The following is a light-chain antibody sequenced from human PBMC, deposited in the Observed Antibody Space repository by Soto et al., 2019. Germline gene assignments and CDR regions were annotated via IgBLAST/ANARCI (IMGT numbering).Light chain of an antibody. Sequence: QSALTQPASVSGSPGQSITISCTGTSSDVGGYNFVSWYQQHPGKAPKLMIYEVSNRPSGVSNRFSGSKSGNTASLTISGLQAEDEADYYCNSYTSSRTLVFGGGTKLPS. CDR2: EVS. CDR1: SSDVGGYNF. CDR3: NSYTSSRTLV. J-gene: IGLJ3*02. V-gene: IGLV2-14*01.